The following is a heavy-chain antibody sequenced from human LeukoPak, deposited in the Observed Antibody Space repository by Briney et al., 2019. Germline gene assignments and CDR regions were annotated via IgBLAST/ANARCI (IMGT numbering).Heavy chain of an antibody. CDR2: ISAYNGNT. J-gene: IGHJ5*02. D-gene: IGHD2-21*02. CDR1: GYTFTSYG. Sequence: ASVKVSCKASGYTFTSYGISWVRQAPGQGLEWMGWISAYNGNTNYAQKLQGRVTMTTDTSTSTAYMELRSLRSDDTAVYYCARGVVVTAFISSDNWFDPWGQGTLVTVSS. CDR3: ARGVVVTAFISSDNWFDP. V-gene: IGHV1-18*01.